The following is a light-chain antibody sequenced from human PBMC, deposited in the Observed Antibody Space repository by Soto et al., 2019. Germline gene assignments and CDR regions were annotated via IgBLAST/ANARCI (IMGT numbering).Light chain of an antibody. Sequence: QSVLTQPASVSESPGQSITVSCTGSSSDIGSYNLVSWYQQHPGKAPKLGMYETSKRPSGVSNRFSGSKSGNTASLTISGLQAEDEGDYYCCSYAGSSTFVAFGGGTQLTVL. J-gene: IGLJ2*01. CDR1: SSDIGSYNL. CDR3: CSYAGSSTFVA. V-gene: IGLV2-23*01. CDR2: ETS.